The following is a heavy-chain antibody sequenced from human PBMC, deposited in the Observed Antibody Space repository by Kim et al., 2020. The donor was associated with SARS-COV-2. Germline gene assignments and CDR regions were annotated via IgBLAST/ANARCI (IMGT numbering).Heavy chain of an antibody. V-gene: IGHV3-23*01. CDR1: PSNAA. Sequence: GGSLRLSCAATPSNAAMSWVRQAPGKGLEWVSGIFGSGSGTYYADSVKGRFTISRDNSKNMVYLQMNDLRVDDTAVYYCAKHLHVSSVTFYWYFDLWGRCTLVTVSS. CDR2: IFGSGSGT. CDR3: AKHLHVSSVTFYWYFDL. D-gene: IGHD6-19*01. J-gene: IGHJ2*01.